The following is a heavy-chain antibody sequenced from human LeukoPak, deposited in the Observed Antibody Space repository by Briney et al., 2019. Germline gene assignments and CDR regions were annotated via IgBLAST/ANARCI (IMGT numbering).Heavy chain of an antibody. CDR1: GGSFSGYY. V-gene: IGHV3-11*04. Sequence: LSLTCVVYGGSFSGYYWSWIRQSPGKGLEWVSYISSSGSTIYYADSVKGRFTISRDNAKSSLYLQMNSLRAEDTAVYYCARELAALDYWGQGTLVTVSS. CDR2: ISSSGSTI. J-gene: IGHJ4*02. CDR3: ARELAALDY. D-gene: IGHD6-25*01.